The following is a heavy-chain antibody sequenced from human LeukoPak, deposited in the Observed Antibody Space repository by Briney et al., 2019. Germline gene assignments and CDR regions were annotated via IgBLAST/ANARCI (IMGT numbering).Heavy chain of an antibody. CDR1: GFTFSSYW. D-gene: IGHD3-3*01. CDR3: ARGATYCDFWSGPFDY. Sequence: GGSLRLSCAVSGFTFSSYWMHWVRQAPGKGLVWVSRIDRDGSRINYADSVKGRFTISRDNGKNTLFLQMNSLRAEDAAVYYCARGATYCDFWSGPFDYWGQGTLVTVSS. CDR2: IDRDGSRI. J-gene: IGHJ4*02. V-gene: IGHV3-74*01.